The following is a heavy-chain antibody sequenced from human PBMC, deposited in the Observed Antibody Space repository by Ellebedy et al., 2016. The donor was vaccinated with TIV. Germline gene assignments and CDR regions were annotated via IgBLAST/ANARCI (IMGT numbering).Heavy chain of an antibody. D-gene: IGHD1-1*01. J-gene: IGHJ3*02. CDR2: IPMDSDAM. CDR3: VRDLHWAFDI. Sequence: PGGSLRLSCAASGFPFSRNAMGWVRQAPGKGLEWVSYIPMDSDAMSYADSVKGRFTISRDNAKNSLYLQMNSLRDADTAVYYCVRDLHWAFDIWGQGTVVTVSS. V-gene: IGHV3-48*02. CDR1: GFPFSRNA.